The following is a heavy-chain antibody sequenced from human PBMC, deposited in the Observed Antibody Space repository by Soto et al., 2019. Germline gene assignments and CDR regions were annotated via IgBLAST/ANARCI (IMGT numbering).Heavy chain of an antibody. J-gene: IGHJ5*02. CDR1: GGTFSSYT. CDR2: IIPILGIA. CDR3: ASSTYCSGGSCYRGANWFDP. D-gene: IGHD2-15*01. V-gene: IGHV1-69*02. Sequence: VKVSCKASGGTFSSYTISWVRQAPGQGLEWMGRIIPILGIANYAQKFQGRVTITADKSTSTAYMELSSLRSEDTAVYYCASSTYCSGGSCYRGANWFDPWGHGTLVTVSS.